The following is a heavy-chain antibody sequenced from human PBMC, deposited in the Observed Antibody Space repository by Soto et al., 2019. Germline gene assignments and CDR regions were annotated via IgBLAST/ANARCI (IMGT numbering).Heavy chain of an antibody. CDR3: ARGGALSTSWYWGDGLDS. CDR1: GYSFSSHA. V-gene: IGHV1-69*06. J-gene: IGHJ4*02. CDR2: IIPVFGTP. D-gene: IGHD6-13*01. Sequence: SVKVSCKASGYSFSSHAITWVRQAPAQGLEWMGGIIPVFGTPSYAQKFPGRVTISADKSTNTSYLELRSLRSEDTAVYYCARGGALSTSWYWGDGLDSWGQGTQVTVSS.